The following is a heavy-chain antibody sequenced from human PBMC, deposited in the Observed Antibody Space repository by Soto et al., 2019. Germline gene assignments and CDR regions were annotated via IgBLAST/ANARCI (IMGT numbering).Heavy chain of an antibody. D-gene: IGHD2-2*01. CDR1: GFTFGDYA. CDR2: IRSKAYGGTT. Sequence: GGSLRLSCTASGFTFGDYAMSWFRQAPGKGLEWVGFIRSKAYGGTTEYAASVKGRFTISRDDSKSIAYLQMNSLKTEDTAVYYCTRVLGYCISTSCYGFDPWGQGTLVTVSS. V-gene: IGHV3-49*03. CDR3: TRVLGYCISTSCYGFDP. J-gene: IGHJ5*02.